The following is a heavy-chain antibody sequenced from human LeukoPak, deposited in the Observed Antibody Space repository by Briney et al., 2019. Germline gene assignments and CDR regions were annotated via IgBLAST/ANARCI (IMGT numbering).Heavy chain of an antibody. J-gene: IGHJ4*02. Sequence: GGSLRLSCAASGFSISNYWMNWVRQAPGKGLEWVANIKQDGSEKNYVDSVKGRFTISRDNAKNSLILQMNSLRDEDTAVYYCARGVSAPFDSWGQGTLVSVSS. CDR3: ARGVSAPFDS. D-gene: IGHD6-25*01. CDR2: IKQDGSEK. V-gene: IGHV3-7*01. CDR1: GFSISNYW.